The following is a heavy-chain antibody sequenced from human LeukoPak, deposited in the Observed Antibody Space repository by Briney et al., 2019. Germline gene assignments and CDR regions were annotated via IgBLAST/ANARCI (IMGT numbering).Heavy chain of an antibody. CDR3: AKVFSLRDNGRYFDY. Sequence: PGGSLRLSCAAPGFTFSSYGMHWVRQAPGKGLEWVAFIRYDGSNKYYADSVKGRFTISRDNSRNTLYLQMNSLRAEDTAVYYCAKVFSLRDNGRYFDYWGQGTLVTVSS. J-gene: IGHJ4*02. D-gene: IGHD5-24*01. V-gene: IGHV3-30*02. CDR1: GFTFSSYG. CDR2: IRYDGSNK.